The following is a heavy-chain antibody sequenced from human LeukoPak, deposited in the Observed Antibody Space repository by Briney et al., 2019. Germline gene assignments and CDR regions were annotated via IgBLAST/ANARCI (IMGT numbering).Heavy chain of an antibody. V-gene: IGHV3-53*01. CDR2: IYSGGST. Sequence: GGSLRLSCAASGFTVSSNYMSWVRQAPGKGLEWVSVIYSGGSTYYADSVKGRFTISRDNSKNTLYLQMNSLRAEDTAVYYCARDRFDPYSGYVSTWGYYYYYGMDVWGQGTTVTVSS. CDR3: ARDRFDPYSGYVSTWGYYYYYGMDV. J-gene: IGHJ6*02. CDR1: GFTVSSNY. D-gene: IGHD5-12*01.